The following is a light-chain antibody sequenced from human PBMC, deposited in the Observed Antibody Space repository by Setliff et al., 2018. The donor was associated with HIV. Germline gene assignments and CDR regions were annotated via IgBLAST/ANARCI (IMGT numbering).Light chain of an antibody. Sequence: QSVLTQPASVSGSPGQSITISCTGTSSDVGLYNFVSWYQQHPGKVPKLIIYDVTNRPSGISHRFSGAKSGNTASLTISGLQADDEADYYCSSFRTSRKFVFGTGTRSPS. CDR2: DVT. J-gene: IGLJ1*01. V-gene: IGLV2-14*01. CDR1: SSDVGLYNF. CDR3: SSFRTSRKFV.